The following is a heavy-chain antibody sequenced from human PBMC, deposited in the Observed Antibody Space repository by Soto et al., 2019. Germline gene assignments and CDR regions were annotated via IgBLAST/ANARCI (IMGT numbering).Heavy chain of an antibody. Sequence: SVKVSCKASGGTFSSYAISWVRQAPGQGLEWMGGIIPILGTANYAQKFQGRVTITADESTSTAYMELSSLRSEDTAVYYCARVPYYYDSSGYFPWDYWGQGTLVTVSS. CDR1: GGTFSSYA. CDR2: IIPILGTA. CDR3: ARVPYYYDSSGYFPWDY. V-gene: IGHV1-69*13. D-gene: IGHD3-22*01. J-gene: IGHJ4*02.